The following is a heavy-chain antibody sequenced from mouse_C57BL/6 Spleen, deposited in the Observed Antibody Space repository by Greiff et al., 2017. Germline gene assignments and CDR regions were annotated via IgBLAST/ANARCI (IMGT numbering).Heavy chain of an antibody. V-gene: IGHV1-69*01. CDR3: ARSPFIH. J-gene: IGHJ2*01. Sequence: QVQLKQPGAELVMPGASVKLSCKASGYTFTSYWMHWVKQRPGQGLEWIGEIDPSDSYTNYNQKFKGKSTLTVDKSSSTAYMQLSSLTSEDSAVYYCARSPFIHWGQGTTLTVSS. D-gene: IGHD1-1*01. CDR1: GYTFTSYW. CDR2: IDPSDSYT.